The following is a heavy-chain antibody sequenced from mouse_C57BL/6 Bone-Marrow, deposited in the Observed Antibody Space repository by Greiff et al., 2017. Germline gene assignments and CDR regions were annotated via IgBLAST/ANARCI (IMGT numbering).Heavy chain of an antibody. V-gene: IGHV5-4*01. CDR3: AREGDYDAGLYFDV. CDR1: GFTFSSYA. J-gene: IGHJ1*03. Sequence: DVKLVESGGGLVKPGGSLKLSCAASGFTFSSYAMSWVRQTPEKRLEWVATISDGGSYTYYPDNVKGRFTISRDNAKNNLYLQMSHLKSEDTAMYYCAREGDYDAGLYFDVWGTGTTVTVSS. D-gene: IGHD2-4*01. CDR2: ISDGGSYT.